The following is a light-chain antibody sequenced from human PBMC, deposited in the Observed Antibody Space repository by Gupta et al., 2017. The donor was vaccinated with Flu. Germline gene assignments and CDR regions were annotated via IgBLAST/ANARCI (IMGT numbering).Light chain of an antibody. Sequence: DIVMTQSPDSLTVSLGERATINCKSSQSLFSSSTNKNFLAWYQQKPGQSPRLLISWSSTRESGVPERFSGSGSGTDFTLTISSLQAEDVAVYHCMQSYSYFWTFGQGTKVEV. CDR2: WSS. V-gene: IGKV4-1*01. CDR3: MQSYSYFWT. J-gene: IGKJ1*01. CDR1: QSLFSSSTNKNF.